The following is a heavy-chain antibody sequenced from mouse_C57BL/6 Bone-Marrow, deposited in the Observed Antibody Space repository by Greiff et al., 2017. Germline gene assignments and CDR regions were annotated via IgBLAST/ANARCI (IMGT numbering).Heavy chain of an antibody. Sequence: QVQLQQPGAELVKPGASVKVSCKASGYTFTSYWMHWVKQRPGQGLEWIGRIHPSDSDTNYNQKFKGKATLTVDKSSSPAYMQLSSLTSEDSAVYYCAIRAGYCYCSRSAWCAYWGQGTLVTVSS. CDR1: GYTFTSYW. V-gene: IGHV1-74*01. CDR2: IHPSDSDT. CDR3: AIRAGYCYCSRSAWCAY. D-gene: IGHD1-1*01. J-gene: IGHJ3*01.